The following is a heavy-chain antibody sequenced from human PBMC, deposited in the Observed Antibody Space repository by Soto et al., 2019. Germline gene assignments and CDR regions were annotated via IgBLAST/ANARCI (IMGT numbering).Heavy chain of an antibody. CDR1: GFTFSNYN. V-gene: IGHV3-21*01. D-gene: IGHD2-2*01. CDR3: VRESYPAKAFDI. J-gene: IGHJ3*02. CDR2: IRSRSIDM. Sequence: EVQLVESGGGLVKPGESLRLSCAASGFTFSNYNINCVRQAPGKGLEWVSSIRSRSIDMYYADSVKGRFTISRDDAKTSLSLQMNGLRAEDTAVYFCVRESYPAKAFDIWGQGTMVTVSS.